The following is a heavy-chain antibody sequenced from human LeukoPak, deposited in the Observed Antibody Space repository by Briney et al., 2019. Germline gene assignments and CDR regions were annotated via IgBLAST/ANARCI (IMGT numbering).Heavy chain of an antibody. CDR2: ISGSGGST. CDR3: AKDALSGYCSSTSCYLIPYYYYYYMDV. Sequence: GGSLRLSCAASGFTFSSYAMSWVRQAPGKGLEWVSAISGSGGSTYYADSVKGRFTISRDNSKNTLYLQMNSLRAEDTAVYYCAKDALSGYCSSTSCYLIPYYYYYYMDVWGKGTTVTISS. V-gene: IGHV3-23*01. D-gene: IGHD2-2*01. J-gene: IGHJ6*03. CDR1: GFTFSSYA.